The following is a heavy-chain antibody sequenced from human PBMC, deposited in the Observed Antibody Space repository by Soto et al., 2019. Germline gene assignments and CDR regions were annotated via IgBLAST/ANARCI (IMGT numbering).Heavy chain of an antibody. V-gene: IGHV3-7*05. CDR2: IKYDESEK. J-gene: IGHJ6*02. CDR3: ARVRTEIYYGMDV. Sequence: EVQLVESGGGLVQPGGSLRLSCVASGFTFRTYWMAWVRQAPEKGLEWVANIKYDESEKYYVDSVKGRFTVSRDNARNSLFVQMNSLRAVDTAVYYCARVRTEIYYGMDVWGQGTTVTVSS. CDR1: GFTFRTYW.